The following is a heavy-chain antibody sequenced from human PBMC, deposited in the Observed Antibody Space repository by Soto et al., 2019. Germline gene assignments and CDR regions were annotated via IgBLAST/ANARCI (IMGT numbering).Heavy chain of an antibody. Sequence: QLQLQESGPGLVKPSETLSLTCTVSGGSISSSSYYWGWIRQPPGKGLEWLGSIYYSGSTYYNPSLKSRVTIAVDTSKHQFSLKLSSVTAADTAVYYCARQYGEEKLVSEFFDYWGQGPLVTVSS. J-gene: IGHJ4*02. D-gene: IGHD4-17*01. CDR2: IYYSGST. CDR1: GGSISSSSYY. V-gene: IGHV4-39*01. CDR3: ARQYGEEKLVSEFFDY.